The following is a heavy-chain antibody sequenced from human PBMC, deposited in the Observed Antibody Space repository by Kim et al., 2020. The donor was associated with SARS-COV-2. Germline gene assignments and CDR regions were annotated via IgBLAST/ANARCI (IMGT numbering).Heavy chain of an antibody. J-gene: IGHJ4*02. CDR1: GGSFSGYY. CDR2: INHSGST. CDR3: ARVRVQLWLQGGGFDY. Sequence: SETLSLTCAVYGGSFSGYYWSWIRQPPGKGLEWIGEINHSGSTNYNPSLKSRVTISVDTSKNQFSLKLSSVTAADTAMYYCARVRVQLWLQGGGFDYWGQGTLVTVSS. D-gene: IGHD5-18*01. V-gene: IGHV4-34*01.